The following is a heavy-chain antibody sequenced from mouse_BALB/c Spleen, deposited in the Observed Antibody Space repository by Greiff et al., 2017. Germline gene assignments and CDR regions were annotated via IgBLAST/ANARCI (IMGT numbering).Heavy chain of an antibody. CDR2: IYPYNGGT. CDR1: GYTFTDYN. Sequence: EVQVVESGPELVKPGASVKISCKASGYTFTDYNMHWVKQSHGKSLEWIGYIYPYNGGTGYNQKFKSKATLTVDNSSSTAYMELRSLTSEDSAVYYCARGSPYYDYDWFAYWGQGTLVTVSA. D-gene: IGHD2-4*01. CDR3: ARGSPYYDYDWFAY. V-gene: IGHV1S29*02. J-gene: IGHJ3*01.